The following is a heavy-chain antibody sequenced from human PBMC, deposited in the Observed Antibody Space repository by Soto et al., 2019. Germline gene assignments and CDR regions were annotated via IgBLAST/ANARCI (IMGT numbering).Heavy chain of an antibody. J-gene: IGHJ5*02. V-gene: IGHV4-61*01. CDR3: AREMGGYCSGGSCYRPHDNWFDP. D-gene: IGHD2-15*01. CDR2: IYYSGST. Sequence: QVQLQESGPGLVKPSETLSLTCTVSGGSVSSGSYYWSWIRQPPGKGLEWIGYIYYSGSTNYNPSRKGRVTISVDTSKNQFSLKLSSVTAADTAVYYCAREMGGYCSGGSCYRPHDNWFDPWGQGTLVTVSS. CDR1: GGSVSSGSYY.